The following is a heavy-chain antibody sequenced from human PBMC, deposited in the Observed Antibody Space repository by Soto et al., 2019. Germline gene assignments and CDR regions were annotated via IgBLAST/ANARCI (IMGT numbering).Heavy chain of an antibody. D-gene: IGHD3-3*01. CDR3: ARAPGPGITIFGVVTNPMDV. CDR1: GFTVSSNY. J-gene: IGHJ6*03. V-gene: IGHV3-53*04. Sequence: PGGSLRLSCAASGFTVSSNYMSWVRQAPGKGLEWVSVIYSGGSTYYADSVKGRFTISRHNSKNTLYLQMNSLRAEDTAVYYCARAPGPGITIFGVVTNPMDVWGKGTTVTVSS. CDR2: IYSGGST.